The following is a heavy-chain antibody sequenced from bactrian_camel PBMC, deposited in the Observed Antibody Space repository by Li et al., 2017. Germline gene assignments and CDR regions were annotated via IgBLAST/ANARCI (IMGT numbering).Heavy chain of an antibody. CDR2: ITSDGSVP. CDR1: GFTFSSYA. CDR3: ATTLVNGNPSQ. V-gene: IGHV3S7*01. D-gene: IGHD6*01. J-gene: IGHJ4*01. Sequence: HVQLVESGGGLVQPGGSLRLSCAASGFTFSSYAMSWVRQAPGKGFEWVSGITSDGSVPNYADSVKGRFTISRDNAKNTLYLKVNSLKSEDTALYYCATTLVNGNPSQWGPGTQVTVS.